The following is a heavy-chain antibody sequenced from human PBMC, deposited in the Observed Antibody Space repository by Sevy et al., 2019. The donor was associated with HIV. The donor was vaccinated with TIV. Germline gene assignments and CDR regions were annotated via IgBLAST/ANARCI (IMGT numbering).Heavy chain of an antibody. CDR3: AKDRVSGTYYSGDFDY. V-gene: IGHV3-23*01. D-gene: IGHD3-10*01. CDR1: GFTFSTYA. J-gene: IGHJ4*02. CDR2: ISGSGSST. Sequence: AGSLRLSCAASGFTFSTYAMTWVRQAPGGGLEWVSVISGSGSSTYYADSVKGRFTISRDNSKNTLFLQMNSLRADDTAVYYCAKDRVSGTYYSGDFDYWGQGTLVTVSS.